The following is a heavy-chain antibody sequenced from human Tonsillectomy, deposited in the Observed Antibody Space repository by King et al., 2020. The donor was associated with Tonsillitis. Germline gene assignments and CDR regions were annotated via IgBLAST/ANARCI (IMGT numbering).Heavy chain of an antibody. V-gene: IGHV4-34*01. D-gene: IGHD4-23*01. Sequence: VQLQQWGAGLLKPSETLSLTCAVYGGSFSGYYWSWIRQPPGKGLEWIWEINHSGSTNYNPALKSRVTISVDTSKNQFSLKRSSVTAADTAVYYCAARNDNSIDYWGQGTLVTVSS. CDR2: INHSGST. CDR1: GGSFSGYY. J-gene: IGHJ4*02. CDR3: AARNDNSIDY.